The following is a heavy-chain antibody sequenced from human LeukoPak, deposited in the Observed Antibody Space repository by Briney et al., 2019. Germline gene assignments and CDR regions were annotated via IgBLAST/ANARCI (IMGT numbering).Heavy chain of an antibody. Sequence: GGSLRLSCAASGFTFSSYAMSWVRQAPGKGLEWVSAISGSGGSTYYADSVKGRFTISRDNSKNTLYLQTNSLRAEDTAVYYCAKDDTLLSFPPLDAFDIWGQGTMVTVSS. J-gene: IGHJ3*02. CDR3: AKDDTLLSFPPLDAFDI. CDR1: GFTFSSYA. V-gene: IGHV3-23*01. CDR2: ISGSGGST. D-gene: IGHD2-15*01.